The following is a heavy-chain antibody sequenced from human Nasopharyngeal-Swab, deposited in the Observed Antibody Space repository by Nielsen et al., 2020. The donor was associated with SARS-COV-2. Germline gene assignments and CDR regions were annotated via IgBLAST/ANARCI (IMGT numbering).Heavy chain of an antibody. CDR1: GISVSSNY. CDR2: IHGGGTT. V-gene: IGHV3-53*01. J-gene: IGHJ3*02. CDR3: ASTGGRGWLALGAFDI. D-gene: IGHD6-19*01. Sequence: GESLKISCAASGISVSSNYMNWVRLAPGKGLGWVSVIHGGGTTYYADSVKGRFAISRDNSKNTVDLQMNSLRVEDTALYYCASTGGRGWLALGAFDIWGQGTMVTVSS.